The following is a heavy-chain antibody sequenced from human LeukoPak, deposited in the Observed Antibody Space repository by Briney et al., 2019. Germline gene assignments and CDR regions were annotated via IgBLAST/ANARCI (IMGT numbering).Heavy chain of an antibody. D-gene: IGHD3-22*01. CDR2: IYYSGST. V-gene: IGHV4-59*01. Sequence: SETLSLTCTVSGGSISSYYWSWIRQPPGKGLEWIGYIYYSGSTNYNPSLKSRVIISVDTSKNQFSLKLSSVTAADTAVYYCAREDSSGYPLDYWGQGTLVTVSS. CDR1: GGSISSYY. J-gene: IGHJ4*02. CDR3: AREDSSGYPLDY.